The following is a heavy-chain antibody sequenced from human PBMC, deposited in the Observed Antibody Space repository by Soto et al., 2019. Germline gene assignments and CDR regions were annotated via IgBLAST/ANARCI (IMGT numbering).Heavy chain of an antibody. CDR1: GFTVSSNY. CDR3: ARDAPIYDFWSGYYPLYGMDV. J-gene: IGHJ6*01. V-gene: IGHV3-53*01. CDR2: IYSGGST. Sequence: GGSLRLSCAASGFTVSSNYMSWVRQAPGKGLEWVTVIYSGGSTYYADSVKGRFTISRDNSKNTLYLQMNSLRAEDTAVYYCARDAPIYDFWSGYYPLYGMDVCGQGTTVTVSS. D-gene: IGHD3-3*01.